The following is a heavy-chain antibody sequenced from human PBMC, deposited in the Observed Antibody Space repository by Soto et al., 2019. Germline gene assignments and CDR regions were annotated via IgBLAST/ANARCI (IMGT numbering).Heavy chain of an antibody. D-gene: IGHD4-17*01. CDR3: MTTETCEAGHYYGVEV. Sequence: QVRLQESGPLLVKPSETLSLTCAVSGVSVSGGVPSLTWIRRSPGRGLEWLGYSYHTGTTSYNPSIRSPDTISLNSSNNPDSLILTSATPADTAVYYCMTTETCEAGHYYGVEVWVQGTTVTVSS. J-gene: IGHJ6*02. CDR1: GVSVSGGVPS. CDR2: SYHTGTT. V-gene: IGHV4-30-2*06.